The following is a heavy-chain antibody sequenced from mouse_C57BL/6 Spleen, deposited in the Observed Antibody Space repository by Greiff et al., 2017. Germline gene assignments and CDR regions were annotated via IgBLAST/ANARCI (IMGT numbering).Heavy chain of an antibody. V-gene: IGHV1-7*01. CDR1: GYTFTSYW. CDR3: ARWYYGSSSFDY. CDR2: INPSSGYT. Sequence: QVQLQQSGAELAKPGASVKLSCKASGYTFTSYWMHWVKQRPGQGLEWIGYINPSSGYTKYNHKFKDKATLTADKSSSTADMQLSSLTYEDSAVYYCARWYYGSSSFDYWGQGTTLTVSS. J-gene: IGHJ2*01. D-gene: IGHD1-1*01.